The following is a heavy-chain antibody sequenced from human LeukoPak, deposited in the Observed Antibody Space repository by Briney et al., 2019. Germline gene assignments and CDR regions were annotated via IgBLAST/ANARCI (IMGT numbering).Heavy chain of an antibody. CDR3: AKDKWPFGIAVALGPFDY. D-gene: IGHD6-19*01. V-gene: IGHV3-9*03. CDR1: GFTFDDYA. CDR2: ISWNSGSI. J-gene: IGHJ4*02. Sequence: GRSLRLSCAASGFTFDDYAMHWVRQAPGKGLEWVSGISWNSGSIGYADSVKGRFTISRDNAKNSLYLQMNNLRAEDMALYYCAKDKWPFGIAVALGPFDYWGQGTLVTVSS.